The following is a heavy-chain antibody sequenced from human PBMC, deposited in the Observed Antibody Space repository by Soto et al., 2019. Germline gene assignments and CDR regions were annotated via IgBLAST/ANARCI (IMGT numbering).Heavy chain of an antibody. CDR2: ISQSGST. V-gene: IGHV4-34*01. Sequence: QVQLQQWGAGLLKPSETLSLTCAVYGQSFSGHTWSWVRQSPGKGLEWIGEISQSGSTYYTPSLKARVTSSADTAKNEFSLTLNSVTAAETGVFYCARGSGIAVIAAELEDLHYDYWGQGTLVSVSS. CDR1: GQSFSGHT. J-gene: IGHJ4*02. CDR3: ARGSGIAVIAAELEDLHYDY. D-gene: IGHD2-2*01.